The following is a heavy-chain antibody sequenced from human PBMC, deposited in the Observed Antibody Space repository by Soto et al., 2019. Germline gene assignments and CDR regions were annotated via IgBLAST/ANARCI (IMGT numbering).Heavy chain of an antibody. CDR1: GGSFSGYY. V-gene: IGHV4-34*01. CDR3: ARGASGSKPASGRAFDL. D-gene: IGHD1-26*01. CDR2: INHSGST. Sequence: QVQLQQWGAGLLKPSETLSLTCAVYGGSFSGYYWSWIRQPPGKGLEWSGEINHSGSTNYNPSLRSRVTISVDTSKNQFSLKLSSVTAADTAVYYCARGASGSKPASGRAFDLWGRGTLVTVSS. J-gene: IGHJ2*01.